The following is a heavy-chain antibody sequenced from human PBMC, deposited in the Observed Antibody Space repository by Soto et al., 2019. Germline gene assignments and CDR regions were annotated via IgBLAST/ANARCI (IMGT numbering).Heavy chain of an antibody. CDR2: ISNDGSTK. J-gene: IGHJ4*02. V-gene: IGHV3-30-3*01. CDR1: GFTFSSYX. Sequence: XGSLRLSXXXSGFTFSSYXXXXXXXXPGKXLEWVAVISNDGSTKNHEDYVKGRFTISRDNSKNALYLQMNSLRAEDTAVSYCEGYCSSXSXXSRYWGQGTLVTVSS. CDR3: EGYCSSXSXXSRY. D-gene: IGHD2-2*01.